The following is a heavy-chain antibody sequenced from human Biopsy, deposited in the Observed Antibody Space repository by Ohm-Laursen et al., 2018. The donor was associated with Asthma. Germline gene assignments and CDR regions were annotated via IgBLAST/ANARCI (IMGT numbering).Heavy chain of an antibody. CDR2: IYYIGST. V-gene: IGHV4-30-4*01. CDR1: GGSISSGAYY. CDR3: ARRGGVRRYFDY. J-gene: IGHJ4*02. Sequence: TLSLTSTVSGGSISSGAYYWSWVRQPPGKGLEWIGYIYYIGSTYYNPSLKSRVTISLDTSKNQFSLKLSSVTAADTAVYFCARRGGVRRYFDYWGQGTLVTVSS. D-gene: IGHD3-16*01.